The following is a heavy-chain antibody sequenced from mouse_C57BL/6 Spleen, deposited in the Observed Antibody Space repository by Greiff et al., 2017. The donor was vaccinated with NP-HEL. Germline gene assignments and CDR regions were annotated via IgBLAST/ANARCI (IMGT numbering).Heavy chain of an antibody. CDR1: GYTFTSYW. J-gene: IGHJ1*03. CDR2: IDPSDSYT. CDR3: ARGGGNYVWYFDV. Sequence: QVQLQQPGAELVKPGASVKLSCKASGYTFTSYWMQWVKQRPGQGLEWIGEIDPSDSYTNYNQKFKGKATLTVDTSSSTAYMQLSSLTSEDSAVYYCARGGGNYVWYFDVWGTGTTVTVSS. V-gene: IGHV1-50*01. D-gene: IGHD2-1*01.